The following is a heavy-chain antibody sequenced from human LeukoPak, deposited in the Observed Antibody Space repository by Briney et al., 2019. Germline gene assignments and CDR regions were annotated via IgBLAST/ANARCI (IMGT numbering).Heavy chain of an antibody. V-gene: IGHV1-8*01. CDR2: MNPNSGNT. J-gene: IGHJ5*02. CDR1: GYTFTSYD. Sequence: GASVKVSCMASGYTFTSYDINWGRQATGQGLEGMGWMNPNSGNTGYAQKFQGRVTMPRNTSISTAYMELSSLRSEDTAVYYCARVGRRYAANLNWFDPWGQGTLVTVSS. D-gene: IGHD5-12*01. CDR3: ARVGRRYAANLNWFDP.